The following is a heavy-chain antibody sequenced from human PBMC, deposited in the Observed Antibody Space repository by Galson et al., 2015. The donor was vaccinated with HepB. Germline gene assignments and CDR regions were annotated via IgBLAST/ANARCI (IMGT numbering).Heavy chain of an antibody. Sequence: LSLTCTVSGGSISSGDYYWSWIRQPPGKGLEWTGYIYYSGSTYYNPSLKSRVTISVDTSKNQFSLKLSSVTATDTAVYYCARYCSSTSCYTNAFDIWGQGTMVTVSS. CDR2: IYYSGST. CDR3: ARYCSSTSCYTNAFDI. CDR1: GGSISSGDYY. D-gene: IGHD2-2*02. J-gene: IGHJ3*02. V-gene: IGHV4-30-4*01.